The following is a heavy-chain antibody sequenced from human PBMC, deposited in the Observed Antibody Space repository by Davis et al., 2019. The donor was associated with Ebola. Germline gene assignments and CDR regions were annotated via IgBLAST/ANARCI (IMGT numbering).Heavy chain of an antibody. CDR3: ARGIAARPKVPNY. Sequence: ASVKVSCKASGYTFTGYYMHWVRQAPGQGLEWMGWINPNSGGTNYAQKFQGRVTMTRDTSISTAYMELSRLRSDDTAVYYCARGIAARPKVPNYWGQGTLVTVSS. CDR2: INPNSGGT. J-gene: IGHJ4*02. D-gene: IGHD6-6*01. CDR1: GYTFTGYY. V-gene: IGHV1-2*02.